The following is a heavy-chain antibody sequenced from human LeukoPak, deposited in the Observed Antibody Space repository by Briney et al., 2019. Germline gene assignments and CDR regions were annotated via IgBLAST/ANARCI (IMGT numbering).Heavy chain of an antibody. J-gene: IGHJ6*03. Sequence: SETLSLTCTVSGGSISSRSYYWGWIRQPPGKGLEWIGSIYYSGSTYYNPSLKSRVTISVDTSKNQFSLKLSSVTAADTAVYYCARDGFYCSGSDCSKGRWYSHYYMDVWGKGTTVTVSS. CDR2: IYYSGST. CDR1: GGSISSRSYY. D-gene: IGHD5-12*01. V-gene: IGHV4-39*07. CDR3: ARDGFYCSGSDCSKGRWYSHYYMDV.